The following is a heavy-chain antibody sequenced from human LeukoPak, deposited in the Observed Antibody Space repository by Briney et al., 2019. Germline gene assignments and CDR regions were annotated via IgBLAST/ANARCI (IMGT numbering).Heavy chain of an antibody. CDR1: GFAFRSYG. D-gene: IGHD3-16*01. CDR3: AKRGGDGNPHDY. CDR2: IRHDGSKK. J-gene: IGHJ4*02. Sequence: GGSLRLSCVGSGFAFRSYGMHWVRQAPGKGLEWVAFIRHDGSKKYYADSVKGRFTISRDNSQNTLYVQVDSLRAEDTAVYYCAKRGGDGNPHDYWGQGTLVTVSS. V-gene: IGHV3-30*02.